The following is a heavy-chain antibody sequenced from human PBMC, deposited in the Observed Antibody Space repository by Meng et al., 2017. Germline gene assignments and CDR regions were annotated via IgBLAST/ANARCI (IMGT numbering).Heavy chain of an antibody. Sequence: QVQLQESGPGLVKPSQTLSLTYTVPGGSISSAVFWIWIRTPPGKDLEWIGYISYSGATHYNPSLKSRLTISVDTAKNQFSLSPSSVTAADTAVYYCARVVGDCASCYKGWFDPWGQGTLVTVSS. CDR3: ARVVGDCASCYKGWFDP. V-gene: IGHV4-30-4*01. J-gene: IGHJ5*02. CDR1: GGSISSAVF. CDR2: ISYSGAT. D-gene: IGHD2-2*02.